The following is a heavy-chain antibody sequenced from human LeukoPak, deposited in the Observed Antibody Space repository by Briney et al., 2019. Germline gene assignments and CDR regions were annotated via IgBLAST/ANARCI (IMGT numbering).Heavy chain of an antibody. Sequence: PGGSLRLSCAASGFTFSSYAMSWVRQAPGKGLEWVSAIGGDAVSTYYADSVKGRFSISRDNSKNTPYLQMNSLRADDTAVYYCAKDLWKADYWGQGTLDTVSS. J-gene: IGHJ4*02. D-gene: IGHD3-3*01. CDR2: IGGDAVST. CDR1: GFTFSSYA. V-gene: IGHV3-23*01. CDR3: AKDLWKADY.